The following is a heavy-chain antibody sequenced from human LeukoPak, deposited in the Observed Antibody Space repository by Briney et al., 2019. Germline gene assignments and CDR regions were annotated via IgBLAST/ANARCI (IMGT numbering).Heavy chain of an antibody. CDR3: ARWMKSNGDYYFFDY. Sequence: SETLSLTCTVSGGSISSSSYYWGWIRQPPGKGLEWIGSIYYSGSTSYNPSLKSRVTISVDTSKNQFSLKLSSVTAADTAVYYCARWMKSNGDYYFFDYWGQGTLVTVSS. CDR2: IYYSGST. CDR1: GGSISSSSYY. D-gene: IGHD3-22*01. V-gene: IGHV4-39*07. J-gene: IGHJ4*02.